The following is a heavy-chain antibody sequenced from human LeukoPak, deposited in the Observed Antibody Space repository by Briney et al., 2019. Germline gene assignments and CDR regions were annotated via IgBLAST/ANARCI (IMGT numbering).Heavy chain of an antibody. D-gene: IGHD3-22*01. CDR1: GGTFSSYA. Sequence: SVKVSCKASGGTFSSYAISWVRQAPGQGLEWMGGIIPIFGTANYAQKFQGRVTITADESMSTAYMELSSLRSEDTAAYYCARDGNYDSSGYYNNWFDPWGQGTLVTVSS. J-gene: IGHJ5*02. V-gene: IGHV1-69*13. CDR3: ARDGNYDSSGYYNNWFDP. CDR2: IIPIFGTA.